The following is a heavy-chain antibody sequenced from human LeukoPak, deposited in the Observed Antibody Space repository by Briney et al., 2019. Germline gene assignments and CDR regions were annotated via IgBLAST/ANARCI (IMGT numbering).Heavy chain of an antibody. V-gene: IGHV4-30-2*01. CDR3: ARCPEPGYFDY. CDR2: ISHSGST. D-gene: IGHD1-14*01. CDR1: GGPISSGGYY. Sequence: SQTLSLTCTVSGGPISSGGYYWRWIRQPPGKGLEWIGFISHSGSTYYNPFLKSRVTISVDRSKSQFSLKLSFVTAADTAVYYCARCPEPGYFDYWGQGTLVTVSS. J-gene: IGHJ4*02.